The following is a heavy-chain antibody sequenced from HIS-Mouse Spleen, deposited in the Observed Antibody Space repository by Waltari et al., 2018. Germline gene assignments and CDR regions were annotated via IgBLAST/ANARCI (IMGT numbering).Heavy chain of an antibody. CDR2: ISYDGSNK. V-gene: IGHV3-30*18. CDR1: GFTFSSYG. CDR3: AKDKHHAFDY. Sequence: VQLVESGGGVVQPGRSLRLSCAASGFTFSSYGMHWVRQAPGKGLEWVAVISYDGSNKYYADSVKGRFTISRDNSKNTLYLQMNSQRAEDTAVYYCAKDKHHAFDYWGQGTLVTVSS. J-gene: IGHJ4*02.